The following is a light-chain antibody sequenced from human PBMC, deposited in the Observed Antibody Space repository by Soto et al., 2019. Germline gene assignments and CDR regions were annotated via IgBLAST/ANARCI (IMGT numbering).Light chain of an antibody. CDR3: STLDDSRRGRV. CDR2: SNH. J-gene: IGLJ3*02. CDR1: SSNIGGNS. Sequence: QSVLTQPPSASGAPGQGISISCSGSSSNIGGNSVSWYRQVPGTAHKLLIFSNHQRPSGVPDRFSGSKSGTSASLAISGLQSEDEADYYCSTLDDSRRGRVFGGGTKLTVL. V-gene: IGLV1-44*01.